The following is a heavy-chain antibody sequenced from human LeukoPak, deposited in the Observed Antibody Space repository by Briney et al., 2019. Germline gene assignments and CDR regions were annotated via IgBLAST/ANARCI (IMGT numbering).Heavy chain of an antibody. D-gene: IGHD3-22*01. CDR2: ISGSGGST. CDR1: GITLSSYA. Sequence: GGSLRLSCVVSGITLSSYAMSWVRQAPGKGLEWVSAISGSGGSTYYADSVKGRFTISRDNSKNTLYLQMNSLRAEDTAVYYCAKSGGYYYDSSGYYDYWGQGTLVTVSS. CDR3: AKSGGYYYDSSGYYDY. J-gene: IGHJ4*02. V-gene: IGHV3-23*01.